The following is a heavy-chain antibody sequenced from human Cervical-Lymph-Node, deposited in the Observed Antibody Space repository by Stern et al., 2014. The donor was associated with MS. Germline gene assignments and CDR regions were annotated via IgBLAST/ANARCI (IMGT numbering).Heavy chain of an antibody. Sequence: DQLVESGGGVVQPGTSLRLSCAASGFTFSSYGMNWVRQAPGKGLEWVALAWYDGSTAYYTNSVKGRFTISRDNSKNTLSLQMNSLTAEDTAVYYCARGHIPYAYNYLFDYWGQGTLVTVSS. CDR3: ARGHIPYAYNYLFDY. CDR2: AWYDGSTA. J-gene: IGHJ4*02. CDR1: GFTFSSYG. V-gene: IGHV3-33*01. D-gene: IGHD5-24*01.